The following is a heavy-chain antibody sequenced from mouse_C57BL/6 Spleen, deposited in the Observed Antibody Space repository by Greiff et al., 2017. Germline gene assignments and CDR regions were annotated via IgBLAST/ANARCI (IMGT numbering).Heavy chain of an antibody. J-gene: IGHJ2*01. V-gene: IGHV1-72*01. D-gene: IGHD1-1*01. Sequence: QVQLQQPGAELVKPGASVKLSCKASGYTFTSYWMHWVKQRPGRGLVWIGRIDPNSGGSEYNEEFKHKATLTVDKPSSTAYMQLSSLTSEDTAVYYCASPHGSSPYYFDYWGQGTTLTVSS. CDR1: GYTFTSYW. CDR2: IDPNSGGS. CDR3: ASPHGSSPYYFDY.